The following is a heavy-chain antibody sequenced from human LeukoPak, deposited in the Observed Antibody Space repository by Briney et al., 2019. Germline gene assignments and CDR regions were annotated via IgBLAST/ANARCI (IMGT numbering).Heavy chain of an antibody. CDR1: GFTFSSYS. CDR3: ARAIGSIAARTFDY. CDR2: ISSSSSYI. V-gene: IGHV3-21*01. Sequence: GGSLRPSCAASGFTFSSYSMNWVRQAPGKGLEWVSSISSSSSYIYYADSVKGRFTISRDNAKNSLYLQMNSLRAEDTAVYYCARAIGSIAARTFDYWGQGTLVTVSS. D-gene: IGHD6-6*01. J-gene: IGHJ4*02.